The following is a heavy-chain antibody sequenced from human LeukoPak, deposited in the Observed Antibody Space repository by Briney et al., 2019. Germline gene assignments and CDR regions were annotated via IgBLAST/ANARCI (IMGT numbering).Heavy chain of an antibody. CDR2: MYYTGDT. Sequence: SETLSLTCTVSGGSISSRTYFWGWIRQPPGGSLEWIGSMYYTGDTYYNPSLNSRVAMSIDTSNNQFSLKLSSLTAADTAIYYCARDRGHYSSSWYTWFDPWGQGILVTVSS. J-gene: IGHJ5*02. V-gene: IGHV4-39*07. CDR3: ARDRGHYSSSWYTWFDP. CDR1: GGSISSRTYF. D-gene: IGHD6-13*01.